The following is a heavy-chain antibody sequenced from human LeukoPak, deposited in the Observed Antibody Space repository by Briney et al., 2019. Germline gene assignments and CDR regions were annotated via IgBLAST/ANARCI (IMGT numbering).Heavy chain of an antibody. Sequence: SETLSLTCTVSGDSINNYYWSWIRQTPGEGLEWIGNIYYSGSTNYNPSLKSRVTISVDTSRKHFSLKLSSVTAADTAVYLCARDSRGSGWFDPWGQGTLVTVSS. CDR1: GDSINNYY. CDR3: ARDSRGSGWFDP. J-gene: IGHJ5*02. CDR2: IYYSGST. V-gene: IGHV4-59*01. D-gene: IGHD1-26*01.